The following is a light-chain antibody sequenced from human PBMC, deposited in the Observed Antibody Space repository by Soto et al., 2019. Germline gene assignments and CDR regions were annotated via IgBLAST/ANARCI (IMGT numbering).Light chain of an antibody. J-gene: IGKJ5*01. V-gene: IGKV3-20*01. Sequence: EIVMTQSPATLSVSPGERATLSCRASQSVSSNLAWYQQKPGQAPRLLISGASSRATGIPDRFSGSGSGTDFTLTISRLEPEDFAVYYCQQYGSSLITFGQGTRLEI. CDR1: QSVSSN. CDR2: GAS. CDR3: QQYGSSLIT.